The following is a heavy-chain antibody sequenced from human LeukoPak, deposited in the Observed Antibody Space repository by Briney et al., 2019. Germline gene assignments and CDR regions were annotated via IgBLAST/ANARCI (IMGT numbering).Heavy chain of an antibody. Sequence: SATLSLTCAVYGGSFSGYYWSWIRQPPGKGLEWIGEINHSGSTNYNPSLKSRVTISVDTSKNQFSLKLSSVTAADTAVYYCAREGIAVAGTSQLDYWGQGTLVTVSS. V-gene: IGHV4-34*01. D-gene: IGHD6-19*01. CDR3: AREGIAVAGTSQLDY. CDR2: INHSGST. J-gene: IGHJ4*02. CDR1: GGSFSGYY.